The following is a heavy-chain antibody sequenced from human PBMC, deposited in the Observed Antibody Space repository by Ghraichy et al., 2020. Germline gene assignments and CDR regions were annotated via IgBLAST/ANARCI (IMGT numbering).Heavy chain of an antibody. V-gene: IGHV3-21*01. CDR1: GFIFPSYS. D-gene: IGHD2-2*01. CDR2: ISSSSIYI. CDR3: ASSTTSYRSSVLNAFVI. J-gene: IGHJ3*02. Sequence: GESLNISCAASGFIFPSYSLHWVRQAPGKGLEWVSSISSSSIYIYYEESVQGRFTISRDNARNSLYLQMSSLRAEDTAVYYCASSTTSYRSSVLNAFVIWGQGTMVPVSS.